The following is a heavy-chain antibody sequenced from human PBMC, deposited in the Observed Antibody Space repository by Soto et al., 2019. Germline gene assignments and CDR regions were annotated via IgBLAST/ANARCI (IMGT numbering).Heavy chain of an antibody. D-gene: IGHD3-10*01. CDR1: GFSLSTSGVG. V-gene: IGHV2-5*02. CDR3: VRLLWFGELT. J-gene: IGHJ4*02. CDR2: IYWDGDK. Sequence: QVTLKESGPTLVKPTQTLTLTCTISGFSLSTSGVGVGWIRQPPGKALDWLALIYWDGDKRYSPSLKSRLTITKDTSKNQVVLTMTNMDPVDTATYYCVRLLWFGELTWGQGTLVTVSS.